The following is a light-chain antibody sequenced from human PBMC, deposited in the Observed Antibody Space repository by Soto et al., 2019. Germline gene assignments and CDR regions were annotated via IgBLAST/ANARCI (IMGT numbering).Light chain of an antibody. Sequence: DIQMTQSPSTLSASVGDRVTITCRASQSISSWLAWYQQKPGKAPKLLIYDAPSLESGVPSRFSGSGSGTEFTLTISSLQPDDFATYYCQQYNSRPAFGQGTKVEIK. V-gene: IGKV1-5*01. CDR3: QQYNSRPA. CDR2: DAP. CDR1: QSISSW. J-gene: IGKJ1*01.